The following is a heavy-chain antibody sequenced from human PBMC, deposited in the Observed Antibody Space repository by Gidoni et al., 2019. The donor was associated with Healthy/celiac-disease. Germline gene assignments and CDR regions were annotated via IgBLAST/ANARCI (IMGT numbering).Heavy chain of an antibody. D-gene: IGHD4-17*01. J-gene: IGHJ5*02. CDR3: ATTGGSGDYTAWFDP. CDR2: IYESGST. Sequence: QLQLQESRPGLVKPPETPSLTCTVSSGTISSSSYYWGWIRQPPGTGLEWLGGIYESGSTYYNPSLESRVTISADTSKNQFSLKLSSVTAAGSAGYYWATTGGSGDYTAWFDPWGQGTLVTVSS. V-gene: IGHV4-39*05. CDR1: SGTISSSSYY.